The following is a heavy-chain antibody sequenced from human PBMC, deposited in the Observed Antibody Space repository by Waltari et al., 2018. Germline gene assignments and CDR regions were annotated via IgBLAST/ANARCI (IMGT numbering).Heavy chain of an antibody. D-gene: IGHD3-9*01. CDR1: GESFIGYD. CDR2: IHHSGSI. V-gene: IGHV4-34*01. J-gene: IGHJ5*01. CDR3: ARHEDDVSTGHFTWFDS. Sequence: QMQLQQWGAGLLKPSETLSPTCAVSGESFIGYDWNWIRQPPGRGLEWIGEIHHSGSINYNPSLESRVTISQDMSKNQFSLKLTSVTAADTAMYYCARHEDDVSTGHFTWFDSWGQGTLVIVSS.